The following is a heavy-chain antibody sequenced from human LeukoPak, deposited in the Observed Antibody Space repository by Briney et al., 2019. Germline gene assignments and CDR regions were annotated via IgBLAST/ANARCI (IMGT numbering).Heavy chain of an antibody. V-gene: IGHV1-18*01. J-gene: IGHJ6*02. CDR3: ARDRRRLYSSSWYSYYYYGMDV. D-gene: IGHD6-13*01. CDR2: ISAYSGNT. CDR1: GYTFTSYG. Sequence: ASVKVSCKASGYTFTSYGISWVRQAPGQGLEWMGWISAYSGNTSYAQKLQGRVTMTTDTSTSTAYMELRSLRSDDTAVYYCARDRRRLYSSSWYSYYYYGMDVWGQGTTVTVSS.